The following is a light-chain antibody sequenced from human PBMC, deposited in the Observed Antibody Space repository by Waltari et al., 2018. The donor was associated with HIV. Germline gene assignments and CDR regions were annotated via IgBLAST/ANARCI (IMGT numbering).Light chain of an antibody. V-gene: IGLV1-44*01. CDR3: AAWDDSLNGPV. CDR1: RSNIGSNT. CDR2: TNN. J-gene: IGLJ2*01. Sequence: QSVLTQPPSASGTPGQRVTIPCSGSRSNIGSNTVNWYQQLPGTAPKLLIYTNNQRPSGVPDRFSGSKSGTSASLAISGLQSEDEADYYCAAWDDSLNGPVFGGGTELTVL.